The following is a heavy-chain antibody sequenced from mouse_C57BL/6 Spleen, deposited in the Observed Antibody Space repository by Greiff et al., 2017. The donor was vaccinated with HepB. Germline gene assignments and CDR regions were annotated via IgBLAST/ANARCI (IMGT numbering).Heavy chain of an antibody. J-gene: IGHJ3*01. V-gene: IGHV14-4*01. D-gene: IGHD1-1*01. CDR2: IDPENGDT. CDR3: TYYGSSYEKFAY. CDR1: GFNIKDDY. Sequence: VQLQQSGAELVRPGASVKLSCTASGFNIKDDYMHWVKQRPEQGLEWIGCIDPENGDTEYASKFQGKATITADTSSNTAYLQLSSLTSEDTAVYYCTYYGSSYEKFAYWGQGTLVTVSA.